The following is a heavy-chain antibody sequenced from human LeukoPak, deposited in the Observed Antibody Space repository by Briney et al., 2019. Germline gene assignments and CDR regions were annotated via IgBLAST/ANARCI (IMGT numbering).Heavy chain of an antibody. Sequence: ASVTVSCKAYDYTFASYGISWVRQAPGQGLEWMGWINPNNGNTRYAENLQGRVTMTTDISTSTAYMELRSLRSDDTAIYYCARDFTPPHCTTPNCPRGGWFDPWGQGTLVTVSS. CDR3: ARDFTPPHCTTPNCPRGGWFDP. V-gene: IGHV1-18*01. CDR2: INPNNGNT. CDR1: DYTFASYG. D-gene: IGHD2-8*01. J-gene: IGHJ5*02.